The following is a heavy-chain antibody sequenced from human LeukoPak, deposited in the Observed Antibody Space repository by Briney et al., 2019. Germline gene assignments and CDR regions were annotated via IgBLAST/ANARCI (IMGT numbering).Heavy chain of an antibody. CDR2: ISISGSTI. D-gene: IGHD6-13*01. CDR3: ARVKQQLVRLLSRDTTYYYYYYMDV. CDR1: GFTFSSYE. Sequence: PGRSLRLSCAASGFTFSSYEMNWVRQAPGKGLEWVSYISISGSTIYYADSVKGRFTISRDNAKNSLYLQMNSLRAEDTAVYYCARVKQQLVRLLSRDTTYYYYYYMDVWGKGTTVTVSS. V-gene: IGHV3-48*03. J-gene: IGHJ6*03.